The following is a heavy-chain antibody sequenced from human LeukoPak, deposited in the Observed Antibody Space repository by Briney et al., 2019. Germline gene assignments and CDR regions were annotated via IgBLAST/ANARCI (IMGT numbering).Heavy chain of an antibody. D-gene: IGHD2-15*01. CDR2: ISSSSSYI. Sequence: PGGSLRLSCAASGFTFSSYSMNWVRQAPGKGLEWVSSISSSSSYIYYADSVKGRFTISRDNAKNSLYLQMNSLRAEDTALYYCARDRGCSGGSCYATHFDYWGQGTLVTVSS. CDR1: GFTFSSYS. V-gene: IGHV3-21*04. CDR3: ARDRGCSGGSCYATHFDY. J-gene: IGHJ4*02.